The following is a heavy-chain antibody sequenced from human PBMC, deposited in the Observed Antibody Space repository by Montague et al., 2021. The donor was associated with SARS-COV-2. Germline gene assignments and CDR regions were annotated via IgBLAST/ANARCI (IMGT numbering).Heavy chain of an antibody. CDR1: GDSVSSNSAA. CDR2: TYYRSKWYN. CDR3: ARGIWFGELLTGYYYYGMDV. J-gene: IGHJ6*02. V-gene: IGHV6-1*01. Sequence: CAISGDSVSSNSAAWNWIRQSPSRGLEWLGRTYYRSKWYNDYAVSVESRITINPDTYKNQFSLQLNSVTPEDTAVYYCARGIWFGELLTGYYYYGMDVWGQGTTVTVSS. D-gene: IGHD3-10*01.